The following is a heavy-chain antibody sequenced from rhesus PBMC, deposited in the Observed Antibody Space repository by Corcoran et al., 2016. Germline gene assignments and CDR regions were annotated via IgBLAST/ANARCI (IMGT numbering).Heavy chain of an antibody. Sequence: QVQLVQSGSEVKKPGASVKLSCKASGYTFRLYAISWVRQAPGQGMGGIIPLVGITNYAEKFQGRVTITADTSTSTAYMELSSLRSEDTAVYYCARGQTVAATINNRFDVWGPGVLVTVSS. CDR2: IIPLVGIT. V-gene: IGHV1-151*01. CDR1: GYTFRLYA. CDR3: ARGQTVAATINNRFDV. J-gene: IGHJ5-1*01. D-gene: IGHD4-29*01.